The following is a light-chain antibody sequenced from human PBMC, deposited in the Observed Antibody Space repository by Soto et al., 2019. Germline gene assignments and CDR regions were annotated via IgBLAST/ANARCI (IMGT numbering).Light chain of an antibody. Sequence: DIPMTQSPSPLSASVGDRVTITCRARQSIDKFLSWYQQKAGKAPKLLIFPASTLQPGVPSRFSGGGSGTDFTLTISSLQPEDSATYFCQQTYTLPWTFGPGTTVE. J-gene: IGKJ1*01. CDR1: QSIDKF. CDR3: QQTYTLPWT. V-gene: IGKV1-39*01. CDR2: PAS.